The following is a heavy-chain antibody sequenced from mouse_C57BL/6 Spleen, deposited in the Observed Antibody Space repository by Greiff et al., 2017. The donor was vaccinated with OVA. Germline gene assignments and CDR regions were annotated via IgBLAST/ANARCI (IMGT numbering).Heavy chain of an antibody. Sequence: QVQLQQSGAELVRPGTSVKVSCKASGYAFTNYLIEWVKQRPGQGLEWIGVINPGSGGTNYNEKFKGKATLTADKSSSTAYMLLSSLTSEDSAVYFCARGNYYGSSKDFDVWGTGTKVTVSS. V-gene: IGHV1-54*01. CDR2: INPGSGGT. J-gene: IGHJ1*03. CDR3: ARGNYYGSSKDFDV. CDR1: GYAFTNYL. D-gene: IGHD1-1*01.